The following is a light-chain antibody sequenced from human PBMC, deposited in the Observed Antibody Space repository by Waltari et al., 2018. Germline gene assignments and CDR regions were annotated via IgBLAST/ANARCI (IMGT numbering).Light chain of an antibody. Sequence: QSILTQPPSVSAAPAQRVTISCTGSSSNIGADHEVHWSQDFPGRGPKLLSYGNKHRPSGVTYRFSGSKSGTSASLTITGLQAEDEADYYCQSFDTSLSDGVVFGGGTKV. CDR3: QSFDTSLSDGVV. CDR1: SSNIGADHE. V-gene: IGLV1-40*02. J-gene: IGLJ2*01. CDR2: GNK.